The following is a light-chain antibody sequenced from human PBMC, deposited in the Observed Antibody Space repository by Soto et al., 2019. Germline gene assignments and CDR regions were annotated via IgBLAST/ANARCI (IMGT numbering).Light chain of an antibody. V-gene: IGLV2-14*03. CDR2: DDS. Sequence: QSGLTQPASVSGSPGQSITISCTGTSSDVGGYNYVSWYQQNPGKAPKLVIFDDSHRPSGVSNRFSGSKSGNTASLTISGLRAEDEADYYCSSYTSSTLGYVFGAGTKLTVL. CDR1: SSDVGGYNY. J-gene: IGLJ1*01. CDR3: SSYTSSTLGYV.